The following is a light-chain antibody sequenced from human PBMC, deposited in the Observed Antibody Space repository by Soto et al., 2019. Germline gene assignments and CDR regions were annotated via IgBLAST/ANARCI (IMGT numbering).Light chain of an antibody. V-gene: IGKV3-20*01. CDR3: QQYNNSPLP. CDR1: HKIVSTN. Sequence: ILLTPPPGTLLLSPGEKATISCSATHKIVSTNLAWYQQKPGQAPRLVIYGASSRATGIPDRFSGSGSGTEFTLTISRLQSEDFAVYYCQQYNNSPLPFGRGTKVDIK. J-gene: IGKJ1*01. CDR2: GAS.